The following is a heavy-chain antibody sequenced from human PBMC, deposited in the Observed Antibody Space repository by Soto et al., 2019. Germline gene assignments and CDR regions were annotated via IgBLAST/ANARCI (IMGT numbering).Heavy chain of an antibody. J-gene: IGHJ1*01. V-gene: IGHV3-33*08. CDR1: GFTFSSYD. CDR3: ARGSLAARPEYFQH. CDR2: IWYDGSNK. Sequence: GGSLRLSCAASGFTFSSYDMHWVRQAPGKGLEWVAVIWYDGSNKYYADSVKGRFTISRDNSKNTLYLQMNSLRAEDTAVYYCARGSLAARPEYFQHWGQGTLVTVSS. D-gene: IGHD6-6*01.